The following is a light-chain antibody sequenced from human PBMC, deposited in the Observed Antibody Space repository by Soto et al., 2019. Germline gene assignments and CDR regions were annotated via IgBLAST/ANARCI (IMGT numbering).Light chain of an antibody. V-gene: IGLV2-14*03. J-gene: IGLJ2*01. CDR3: SSYTSSSNLI. CDR2: DVN. Sequence: QSALTQPASVSGSLGQSITISCTGTSRDVGSYNYVSWYQHHTGRAPKLVIYDVNNRPAGISNRFSGSKSDNTASLIIFGLQAEDEADYYCSSYTSSSNLIFGGGTKVTVL. CDR1: SRDVGSYNY.